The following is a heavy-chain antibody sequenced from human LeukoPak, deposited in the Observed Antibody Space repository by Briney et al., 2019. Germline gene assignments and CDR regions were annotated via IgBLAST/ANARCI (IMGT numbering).Heavy chain of an antibody. D-gene: IGHD6-13*01. V-gene: IGHV3-30*04. CDR2: ISYDGSNK. CDR3: ARDSSSWYAEYYYYYYYMDV. Sequence: GGSLRLSCAASGFTFSSYAMHWVRQAPGKGLEWVAVISYDGSNKYYADSVKGRFTISRDNSKNTLYLQMNSLRAEDTAVYYCARDSSSWYAEYYYYYYYMDVWGKGTTVTVSS. CDR1: GFTFSSYA. J-gene: IGHJ6*03.